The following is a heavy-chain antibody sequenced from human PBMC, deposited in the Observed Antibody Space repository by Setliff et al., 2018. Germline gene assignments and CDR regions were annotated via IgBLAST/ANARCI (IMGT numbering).Heavy chain of an antibody. CDR3: ARAAKYDSSGYYGFWFDP. J-gene: IGHJ5*02. D-gene: IGHD3-22*01. V-gene: IGHV4-59*01. CDR1: GGFIRDYY. Sequence: SETLSLTCTVSGGFIRDYYWNWIRQSPGKGLEWIGYIYYRGTTNYNSSLKSRVTISVDTSKNQFSLKLSSVTAADTAVYYCARAAKYDSSGYYGFWFDPWGQGTLVTVSS. CDR2: IYYRGTT.